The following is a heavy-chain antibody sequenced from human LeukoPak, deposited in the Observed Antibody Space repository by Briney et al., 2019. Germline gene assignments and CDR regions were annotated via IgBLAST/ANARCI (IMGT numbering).Heavy chain of an antibody. Sequence: ASVKVSCKASGYTFNNYGISWVRQAPGQGLEWMGWVSSYNGDTNYAQKFQGRVTMSTDTSTSTVFMELRSLRFDDTAIYYCAKDWNILTGRSCFDPWGQGTLVIVSS. CDR1: GYTFNNYG. CDR3: AKDWNILTGRSCFDP. V-gene: IGHV1-18*01. CDR2: VSSYNGDT. J-gene: IGHJ5*02. D-gene: IGHD3-9*01.